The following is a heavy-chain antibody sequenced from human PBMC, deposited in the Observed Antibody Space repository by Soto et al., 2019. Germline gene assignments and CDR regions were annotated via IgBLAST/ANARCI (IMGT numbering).Heavy chain of an antibody. D-gene: IGHD2-2*01. CDR1: GGSISSISYY. CDR2: IYYIGST. CDR3: ARRKSRAPAAIHATPPTYYYYYMDV. J-gene: IGHJ6*03. Sequence: QLQLQESGPGLVKPSETLSLTCTVSGGSISSISYYWGWIRQPPGKGLEWIASIYYIGSTYYNPALKRRVTISVETSNNQFSLKLSSVTAADTAVYYCARRKSRAPAAIHATPPTYYYYYMDVWGKGTTVTVSS. V-gene: IGHV4-39*01.